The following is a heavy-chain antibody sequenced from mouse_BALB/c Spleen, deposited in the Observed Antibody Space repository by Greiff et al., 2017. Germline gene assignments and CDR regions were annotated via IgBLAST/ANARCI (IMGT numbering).Heavy chain of an antibody. D-gene: IGHD3-2*02. Sequence: VQLQQSGTVLARPGASVKMSCKASGYSFTSYWMHWVKQRPGQGLEWIGAIYPGNSDTSYNQKFKGKAKLTAVTSASTAYMELSSLTNEDSAVYYCTSGEVRGFAYWGQGTLVTVSA. CDR2: IYPGNSDT. CDR3: TSGEVRGFAY. J-gene: IGHJ3*01. CDR1: GYSFTSYW. V-gene: IGHV1-5*01.